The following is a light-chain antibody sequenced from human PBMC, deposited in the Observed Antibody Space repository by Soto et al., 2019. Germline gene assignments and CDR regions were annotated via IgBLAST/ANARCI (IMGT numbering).Light chain of an antibody. CDR3: QHTTDFT. CDR1: SSKW. CDR2: DVS. V-gene: IGKV1-5*01. Sequence: DIQMTQSPSTLAASVGDTVTMTCRSSSKWLAWYQKKPGKAPKLLIYDVSNLERGVPPRFSGSTSGAESTLTNTGLQPDDLGTYYCQHTTDFTFGQGTKVDIK. J-gene: IGKJ2*01.